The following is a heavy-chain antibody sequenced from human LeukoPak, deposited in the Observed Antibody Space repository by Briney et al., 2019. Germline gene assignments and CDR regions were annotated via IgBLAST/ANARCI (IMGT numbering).Heavy chain of an antibody. D-gene: IGHD2-15*01. CDR2: ISDRGDKT. V-gene: IGHV3-23*01. J-gene: IGHJ4*02. CDR1: GFTFSNDA. Sequence: GSLRLTRAATGFTFSNDAMIYVREVPRKRQEWVSAISDRGDKTHYADSVKGRVIISRDNSKKTLSLQMRSLGDWETGMCYVAKACSCDYWGPGTPVTVSS. CDR3: AKACSCDY.